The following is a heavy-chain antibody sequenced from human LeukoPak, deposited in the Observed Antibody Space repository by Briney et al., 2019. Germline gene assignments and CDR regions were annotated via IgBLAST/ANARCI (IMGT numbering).Heavy chain of an antibody. D-gene: IGHD3-10*01. Sequence: GGSLRLSCAASGFTFSSYSMNWVRQAPGKGLEWVSYISSSSSTIYYADSVKGRFTISRDNAKNSLYLQMNSLRAEDTAVYYCARDFLWFGELLPRDYYGMDVWGQGTTVTVSS. J-gene: IGHJ6*02. CDR3: ARDFLWFGELLPRDYYGMDV. CDR1: GFTFSSYS. CDR2: ISSSSSTI. V-gene: IGHV3-48*04.